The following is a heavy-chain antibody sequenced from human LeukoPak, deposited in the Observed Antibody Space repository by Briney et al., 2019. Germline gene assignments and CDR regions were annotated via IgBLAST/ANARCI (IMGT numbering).Heavy chain of an antibody. D-gene: IGHD2-2*01. CDR1: GGSISSYY. J-gene: IGHJ6*03. V-gene: IGHV4-4*07. Sequence: SETLSLTCTVSGGSISSYYWSWIRQPAGKGLEWIGRIYTSGSTNYNPSLKSRVTMSVDTSKNQFSLKLSSVTAADTAVYYCARLAGYCSSTSCYYYYYYMDVWGKGTTVTVSS. CDR3: ARLAGYCSSTSCYYYYYYMDV. CDR2: IYTSGST.